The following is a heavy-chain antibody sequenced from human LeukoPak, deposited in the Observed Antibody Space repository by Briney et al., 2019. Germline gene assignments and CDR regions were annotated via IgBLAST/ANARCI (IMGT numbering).Heavy chain of an antibody. Sequence: GGSLRLSCAASGFTFSSYAMSWVRQAPGKGLEWVSYISSSGSTIYYADSVKGRFTISRDNAKNSLYLQMNSLRAEDTAVYYCARDQGGVLRFLEWPQYFDYWGQGTLVTVSS. V-gene: IGHV3-48*04. CDR3: ARDQGGVLRFLEWPQYFDY. CDR1: GFTFSSYA. CDR2: ISSSGSTI. J-gene: IGHJ4*02. D-gene: IGHD3-3*01.